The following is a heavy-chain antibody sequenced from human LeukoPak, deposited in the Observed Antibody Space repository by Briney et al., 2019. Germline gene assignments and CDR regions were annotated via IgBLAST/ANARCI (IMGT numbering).Heavy chain of an antibody. CDR1: GYTFTAYY. V-gene: IGHV1-2*02. Sequence: GASVKVSCKASGYTFTAYYMHWVRQAPRQGLEWMGWINPNSGGTNYAQKFQGRVTMTRDTSISTGNMELSRLTSDDTAVYYCARGLTGTEGGYWGQGTLVTVSS. CDR2: INPNSGGT. D-gene: IGHD4-17*01. CDR3: ARGLTGTEGGY. J-gene: IGHJ4*02.